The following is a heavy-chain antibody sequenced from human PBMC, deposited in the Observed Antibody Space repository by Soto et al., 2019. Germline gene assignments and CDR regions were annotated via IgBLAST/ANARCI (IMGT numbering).Heavy chain of an antibody. D-gene: IGHD1-26*01. J-gene: IGHJ4*02. CDR2: IYYSGST. Sequence: WTWIRQPPGKGLEWIGFIYYSGSTSYNPSLKSRVTMSVDTSKNQFSLKLSSVTAADTAVYYCARYSGTYYVYWGQGTLVTVSS. CDR3: ARYSGTYYVY. V-gene: IGHV4-59*01.